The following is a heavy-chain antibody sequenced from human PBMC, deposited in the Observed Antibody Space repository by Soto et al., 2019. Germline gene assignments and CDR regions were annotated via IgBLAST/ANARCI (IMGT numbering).Heavy chain of an antibody. Sequence: HPGGSLRLSCAASGFTFSSYWMSWVRQAPGKGLEWVANIKQDGSEKYYVDSVKGRFTISRDNAKNSLYLQMNSLRAEDTAVYYCARDYFVTTLGYYYMDVWGKGTTVTVSS. CDR1: GFTFSSYW. CDR3: ARDYFVTTLGYYYMDV. CDR2: IKQDGSEK. D-gene: IGHD4-17*01. J-gene: IGHJ6*03. V-gene: IGHV3-7*01.